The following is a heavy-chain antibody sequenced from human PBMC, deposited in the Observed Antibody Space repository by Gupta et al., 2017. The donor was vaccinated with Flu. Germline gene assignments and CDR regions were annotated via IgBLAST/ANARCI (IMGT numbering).Heavy chain of an antibody. CDR2: ISSSASYI. D-gene: IGHD3-9*01. Sequence: MNWVRQAPGKGLEWVSFISSSASYIYYTDSVMGRFTISRDNAENSLFLQMNGLRAEDTAVYYCARVFDIVNDGLHIWGQGTMVTGSS. V-gene: IGHV3-21*01. CDR3: ARVFDIVNDGLHI. J-gene: IGHJ3*02.